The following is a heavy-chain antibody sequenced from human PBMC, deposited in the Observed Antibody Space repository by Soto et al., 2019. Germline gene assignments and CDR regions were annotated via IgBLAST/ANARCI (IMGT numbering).Heavy chain of an antibody. V-gene: IGHV3-23*01. J-gene: IGHJ4*02. CDR2: LTGSGGTT. D-gene: IGHD3-10*01. CDR1: GVTFTTYA. Sequence: GGSLRLSCIASGVTFTTYAMSWVRQAPGKGLEWVSGLTGSGGTTFYADSVKGRFTISRDNSNNTLYLEMNSLRAEDTAIYYCAKQRADFGSGSDTFYFDYWGPGTLVTVSS. CDR3: AKQRADFGSGSDTFYFDY.